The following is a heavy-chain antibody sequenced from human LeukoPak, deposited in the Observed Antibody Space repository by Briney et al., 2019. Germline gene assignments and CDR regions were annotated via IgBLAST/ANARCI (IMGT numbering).Heavy chain of an antibody. CDR1: GYTFTSYG. D-gene: IGHD3-16*02. V-gene: IGHV1-18*01. Sequence: GASVKVSCKASGYTFTSYGISWVRQAPGQGLEWMGWISAYNGNTNYAQKLQGRVTMTTDTSTSTAYMELRSLRSDDTAVYYCARDSLGDYVWGSYRHDFDYRGQGTLVTVSS. CDR3: ARDSLGDYVWGSYRHDFDY. J-gene: IGHJ4*02. CDR2: ISAYNGNT.